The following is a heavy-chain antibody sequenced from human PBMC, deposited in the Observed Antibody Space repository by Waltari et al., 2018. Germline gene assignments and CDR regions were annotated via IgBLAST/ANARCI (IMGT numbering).Heavy chain of an antibody. D-gene: IGHD2-8*02. Sequence: EVQLVESGGGLVKPGGSLRLSCAASGFTFSSYSMNWVRQAPGKGLGWVSSISSSSSYIYYADAVKGRFTISRDNAKNSLYLQMNSLRAEDTAVYYCARDGTGVEDYWGQGTLVTVSS. CDR1: GFTFSSYS. J-gene: IGHJ4*02. V-gene: IGHV3-21*01. CDR3: ARDGTGVEDY. CDR2: ISSSSSYI.